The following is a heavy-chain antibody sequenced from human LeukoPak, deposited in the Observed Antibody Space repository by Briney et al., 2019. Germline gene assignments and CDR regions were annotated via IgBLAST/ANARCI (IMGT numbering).Heavy chain of an antibody. CDR1: GFTFTDTY. J-gene: IGHJ4*02. CDR2: ISPSGTDI. V-gene: IGHV3-11*04. D-gene: IGHD1-26*01. Sequence: GGSLRLSCAVSGFTFTDTYMTWIRQAPGKGLESLSYISPSGTDISYADSVKGRFTISRDNAKNSLYLQMNSLRAEDTAVYYCARGKWEPLDYWGQGTLVTVSS. CDR3: ARGKWEPLDY.